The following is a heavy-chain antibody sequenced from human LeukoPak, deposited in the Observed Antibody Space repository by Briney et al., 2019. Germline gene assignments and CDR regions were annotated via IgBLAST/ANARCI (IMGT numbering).Heavy chain of an antibody. J-gene: IGHJ3*02. Sequence: SETLSLTCSVSGGSISSGGYYWSWIRQPPGKGLEWIGYIYHSGSTYYNPSLKSRVTISVDRSKNQFSLKLSSVTAADTAVYYCARHSRGWWGAFDIWGQGTMVTVSS. CDR1: GGSISSGGYY. V-gene: IGHV4-30-2*01. CDR2: IYHSGST. CDR3: ARHSRGWWGAFDI. D-gene: IGHD6-19*01.